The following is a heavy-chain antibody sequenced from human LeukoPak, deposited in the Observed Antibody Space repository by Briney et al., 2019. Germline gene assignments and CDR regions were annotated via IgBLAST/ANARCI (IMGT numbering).Heavy chain of an antibody. Sequence: PGGSLRLSCAASGFTFSSYWMSWVRQAPGKGLEWVANIKQDGSEKYYVDSVKGRFTISRDNAKNSLYLQMNSLRAEDRAVYYCAKDRSVLLWFGDLDLDYWGQGTLVTVSS. D-gene: IGHD3-10*01. CDR1: GFTFSSYW. CDR2: IKQDGSEK. V-gene: IGHV3-7*01. J-gene: IGHJ4*02. CDR3: AKDRSVLLWFGDLDLDY.